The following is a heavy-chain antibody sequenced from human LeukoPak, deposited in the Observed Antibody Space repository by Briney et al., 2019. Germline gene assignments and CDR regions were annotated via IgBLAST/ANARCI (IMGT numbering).Heavy chain of an antibody. J-gene: IGHJ3*02. CDR2: ISSNGGST. V-gene: IGHV3-64*01. CDR1: GFTFSSYA. Sequence: PGGSLRLSCAASGFTFSSYAMHWVRQAPGKGLEYVSAISSNGGSTYYANSVKGRFTISRDNSKNTLYLQMGSLRAEDMAVYYCAREVTGAFDIWGQGKMVTVSS. CDR3: AREVTGAFDI.